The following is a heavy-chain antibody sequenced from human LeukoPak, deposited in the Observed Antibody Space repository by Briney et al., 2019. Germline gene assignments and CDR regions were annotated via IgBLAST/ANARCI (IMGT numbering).Heavy chain of an antibody. J-gene: IGHJ4*02. D-gene: IGHD3-22*01. CDR1: GFSFSGYY. V-gene: IGHV3-7*01. CDR2: IKQDGSEE. CDR3: ARGVTRITMIVDIDY. Sequence: HPGGSLRLSCVASGFSFSGYYMGWVRQAPGKGLEWVANIKQDGSEEYYVDFVKGRFTISRDNAKNSLYLQMNSLRAEDTAVYYCARGVTRITMIVDIDYWGQGTLVTVSS.